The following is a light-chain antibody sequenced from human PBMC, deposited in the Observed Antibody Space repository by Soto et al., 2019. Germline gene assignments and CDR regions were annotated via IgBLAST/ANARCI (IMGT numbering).Light chain of an antibody. V-gene: IGLV1-44*01. CDR1: TSNIGTNT. CDR2: TND. Sequence: QSVLTQPPSASGTPGQTVTISCYGSTSNIGTNTVNWFQHLPGMAPKLLIYTNDQRPSGVPDRFSGSRSGTSASLAISGLQSEDEADYYCATWDDSVYVFGTATKLTVL. J-gene: IGLJ1*01. CDR3: ATWDDSVYV.